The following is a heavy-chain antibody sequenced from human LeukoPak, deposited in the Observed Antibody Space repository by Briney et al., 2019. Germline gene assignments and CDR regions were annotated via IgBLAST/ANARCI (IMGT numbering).Heavy chain of an antibody. J-gene: IGHJ6*03. CDR1: GGSISPYY. Sequence: SETLSLTCSVSGGSISPYYWSWIRQPPGKGLEWIGYVSYRGHTNYNPSLESRVTISLDTSKNQFSVRLNSVTAADTGVYYCAGIAVAGTYYYYYMDVWGKGTTVTVSS. CDR3: AGIAVAGTYYYYYMDV. CDR2: VSYRGHT. V-gene: IGHV4-59*01. D-gene: IGHD6-19*01.